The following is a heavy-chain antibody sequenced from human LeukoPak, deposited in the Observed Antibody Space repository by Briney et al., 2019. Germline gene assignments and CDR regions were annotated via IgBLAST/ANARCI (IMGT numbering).Heavy chain of an antibody. J-gene: IGHJ4*02. CDR2: ISGGGRST. V-gene: IGHV3-23*01. Sequence: PGGSLRLSCAASGFSFNTCAMSWVRQAPGKGLEWVSTISGGGRSTDYADPVKGQFTISRDNSKNTLYLQMNSLRAEDTAVYYCARERYFDYWGQGTLVTVSS. CDR1: GFSFNTCA. CDR3: ARERYFDY.